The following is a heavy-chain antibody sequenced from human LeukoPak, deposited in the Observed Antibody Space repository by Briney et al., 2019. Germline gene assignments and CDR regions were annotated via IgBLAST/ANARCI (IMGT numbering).Heavy chain of an antibody. CDR2: IYYSGST. J-gene: IGHJ5*02. CDR1: GGSIRSYY. D-gene: IGHD3-10*01. Sequence: SETLSLTCTVSGGSIRSYYWSWIRQPPGKGLEWIGYIYYSGSTNYNPSLKSRVTISVDTSKNQFSLRLSSVTAADTAGYYCARLGGSGSYLGQLVVDPWGKGTLVTVSS. CDR3: ARLGGSGSYLGQLVVDP. V-gene: IGHV4-59*08.